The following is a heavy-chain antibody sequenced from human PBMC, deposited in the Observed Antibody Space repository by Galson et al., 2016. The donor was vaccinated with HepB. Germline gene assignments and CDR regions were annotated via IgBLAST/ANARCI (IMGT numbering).Heavy chain of an antibody. V-gene: IGHV4-38-2*01. CDR1: GYSITSGSY. D-gene: IGHD2-2*01. CDR3: AKGLVPAAGDY. Sequence: SETLSLTCAVSGYSITSGSYWGWIRQPPGKGLEWIGSIYHSGSTYYNPSLKSRVTISVDASKNQFSLKLRSVTAADTAVYYCAKGLVPAAGDYWGQGALVTVSS. CDR2: IYHSGST. J-gene: IGHJ4*02.